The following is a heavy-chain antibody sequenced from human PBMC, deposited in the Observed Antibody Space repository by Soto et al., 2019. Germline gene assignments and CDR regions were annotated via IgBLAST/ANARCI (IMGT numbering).Heavy chain of an antibody. CDR1: GYTLASYY. V-gene: IGHV1-46*01. CDR2: INPSGGST. Sequence: SAKVSCKASGYTLASYYMHWVRQAPGQGLEWMGIINPSGGSTSYAQKFQGRVTMTRDTSTSTVYMELSSLRSEDTAVSYCARDVGVLVPAAISTWGQGTLVTV. D-gene: IGHD2-2*02. J-gene: IGHJ5*02. CDR3: ARDVGVLVPAAIST.